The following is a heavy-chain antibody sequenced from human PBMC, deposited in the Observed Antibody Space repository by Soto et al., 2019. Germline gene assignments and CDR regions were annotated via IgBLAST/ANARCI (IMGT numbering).Heavy chain of an antibody. V-gene: IGHV1-69*13. CDR2: IIPIFGTA. CDR1: GVTSSSYA. CDR3: ARDQRHYYYYGMDV. Sequence: GASVKVSCKASGVTSSSYAISWVRQAPGQGLEWMGGIIPIFGTANYAQKFQGRVTITADESTSTAYMELSSLRSEDTAVYYCARDQRHYYYYGMDVWGQGTTVTVSS. J-gene: IGHJ6*02. D-gene: IGHD6-25*01.